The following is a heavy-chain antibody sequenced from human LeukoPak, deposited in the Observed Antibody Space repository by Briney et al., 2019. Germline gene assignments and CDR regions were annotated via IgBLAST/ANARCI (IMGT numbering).Heavy chain of an antibody. Sequence: RASMKVSCKSSGFTFTDHYIHWVRQGPGQGLEGMGYIGPHSTFTSSPQEFQGRVTMTRDASMSTAYMELTRLTSDDTAVYYCVREGEGPLSKDFDYWGQGTLVTVSS. CDR3: VREGEGPLSKDFDY. J-gene: IGHJ4*02. D-gene: IGHD2/OR15-2a*01. CDR2: IGPHSTFT. CDR1: GFTFTDHY. V-gene: IGHV1-2*02.